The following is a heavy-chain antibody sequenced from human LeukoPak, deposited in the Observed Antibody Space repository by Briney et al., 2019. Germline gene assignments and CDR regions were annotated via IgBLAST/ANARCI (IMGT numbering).Heavy chain of an antibody. J-gene: IGHJ4*02. Sequence: SETLSLTCAVYGGSFSGYYWSWIRQTPGKGLEWIGEINHSGSTNYNPSLKSRVTISVDTSKNQFSLKLSSVTAADTAVYYCARGVYIAAAQYAYWGQGTLVTVSS. D-gene: IGHD6-13*01. CDR3: ARGVYIAAAQYAY. V-gene: IGHV4-34*01. CDR2: INHSGST. CDR1: GGSFSGYY.